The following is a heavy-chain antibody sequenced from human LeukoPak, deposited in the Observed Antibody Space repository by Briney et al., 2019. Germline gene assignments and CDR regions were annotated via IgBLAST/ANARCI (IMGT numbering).Heavy chain of an antibody. D-gene: IGHD3-22*01. CDR1: GFTFSSYA. V-gene: IGHV3-23*01. CDR3: AKDSDRSGGFFDY. Sequence: GRSLRLSCAASGFTFSSYAMSWVRQAPGKGLEGVSAISGSGGSTYYADSVKGRFTISRDNSKNTLYLQMNSLRAEDTAVYYCAKDSDRSGGFFDYWGQGTLVTVSS. CDR2: ISGSGGST. J-gene: IGHJ4*02.